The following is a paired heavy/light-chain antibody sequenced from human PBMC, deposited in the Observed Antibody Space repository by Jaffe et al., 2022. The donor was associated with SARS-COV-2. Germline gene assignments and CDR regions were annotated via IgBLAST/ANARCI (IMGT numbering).Light chain of an antibody. CDR2: DVS. V-gene: IGLV2-14*01. CDR1: SSDVGGYNY. Sequence: QSALTQPASVSGSPGQSITISCTGTSSDVGGYNYVSWYQQHPGKAPKLMIYDVSNRPSGVSNRFSGSKSGNTASLTISGLQAEDEADYYCSSYTSSFWVFGGGTKLTVL. CDR3: SSYTSSFWV. J-gene: IGLJ3*02.
Heavy chain of an antibody. J-gene: IGHJ6*02. D-gene: IGHD4-17*01. V-gene: IGHV3-53*01. Sequence: EVQLVESGGGLIQPGGSLRLSCAASGFTVSSNYMSWVRQAPGKGLEWVSVIYSGGSTYYADSVKGRFTISRDNSKNTLYLQMNSLRAEDTAVYYCASSLIYGDDTYYYGMDVWGQGTTVTVSS. CDR2: IYSGGST. CDR3: ASSLIYGDDTYYYGMDV. CDR1: GFTVSSNY.